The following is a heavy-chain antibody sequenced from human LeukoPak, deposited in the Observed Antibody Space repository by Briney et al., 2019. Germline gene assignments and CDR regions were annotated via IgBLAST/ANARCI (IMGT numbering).Heavy chain of an antibody. CDR2: INHSGST. CDR1: GGSFSGYY. D-gene: IGHD2-2*01. Sequence: SETLSLTCAVYGGSFSGYYWSWIRQPPGKGLEWIGEINHSGSTNYNPSLKSRVTISVDTSKNQFSLKLSSVTAADTAVYYCARDHRPLLVPAAVVDYWGQGTLVTVSS. J-gene: IGHJ4*02. V-gene: IGHV4-34*01. CDR3: ARDHRPLLVPAAVVDY.